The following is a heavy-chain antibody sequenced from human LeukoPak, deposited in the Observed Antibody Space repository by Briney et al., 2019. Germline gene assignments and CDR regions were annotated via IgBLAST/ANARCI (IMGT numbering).Heavy chain of an antibody. V-gene: IGHV3-30-3*01. Sequence: GRPLRLSCGACGFTFSSYAMHGVRQAPGKGREGVAVISYDGSNKYYADSVKARYTISRDNPKNTLYLQKHSLSAEDTAVYYGARRAIVLVVAEERNGFDAWGQGTLVTVSS. CDR3: ARRAIVLVVAEERNGFDA. D-gene: IGHD2-15*01. J-gene: IGHJ5*02. CDR1: GFTFSSYA. CDR2: ISYDGSNK.